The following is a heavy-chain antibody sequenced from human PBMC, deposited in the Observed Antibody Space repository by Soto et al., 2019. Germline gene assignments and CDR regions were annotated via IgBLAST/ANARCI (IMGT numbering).Heavy chain of an antibody. J-gene: IGHJ4*02. CDR1: GGTFSSYA. D-gene: IGHD3-22*01. Sequence: QVQLVQSGAEVKKPGSSVKVSCKASGGTFSSYAISWVRQAPGQGLEWMGGIIPIFGTANYAQKFQGRVTITADEYTSTAYMELSSVRSEDTAVYYCARGYYYDSSGYYSGTQLNYWGQGTLVTVSS. CDR3: ARGYYYDSSGYYSGTQLNY. CDR2: IIPIFGTA. V-gene: IGHV1-69*01.